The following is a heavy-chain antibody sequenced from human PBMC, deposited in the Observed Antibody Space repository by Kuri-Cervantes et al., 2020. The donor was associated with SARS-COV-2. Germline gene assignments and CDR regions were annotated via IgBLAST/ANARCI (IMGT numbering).Heavy chain of an antibody. CDR1: GFTFSSYA. D-gene: IGHD3-10*01. CDR2: ISSNGGST. J-gene: IGHJ4*02. V-gene: IGHV3-64D*08. Sequence: GGSLRLSCSASGFTFSSYAMHWVRQAPGKGLEYVSAISSNGGSTYYADSVKGRFTISRDNSKNTLYLQMSSLRAEDTAVYYCAKHAMVRGVIITKAGGTDYWGQGTLVTVSS. CDR3: AKHAMVRGVIITKAGGTDY.